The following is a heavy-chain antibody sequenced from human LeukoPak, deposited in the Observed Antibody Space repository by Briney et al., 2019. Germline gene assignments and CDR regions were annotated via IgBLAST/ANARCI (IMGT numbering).Heavy chain of an antibody. D-gene: IGHD3-16*01. CDR1: GFTFSSYP. J-gene: IGHJ4*02. CDR3: ARDPPRGVGDYFDF. Sequence: GGSLRLSCAASGFTFSSYPMHWVRQAPGKGLEWVAVISYDGNVKYYVDSVKGRFTISRDDSKNTLYLQMNSLRAEDTAVYYCARDPPRGVGDYFDFWGQGTLVTVSS. CDR2: ISYDGNVK. V-gene: IGHV3-30-3*01.